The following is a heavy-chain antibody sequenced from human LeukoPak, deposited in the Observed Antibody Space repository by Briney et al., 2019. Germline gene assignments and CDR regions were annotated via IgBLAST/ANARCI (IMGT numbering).Heavy chain of an antibody. CDR2: IYYSGST. D-gene: IGHD4-23*01. V-gene: IGHV4-59*12. CDR3: ARDARSEYGGNSGVDY. CDR1: GGSISSYY. J-gene: IGHJ4*02. Sequence: SETLSLTCTVSGGSISSYYWSWIRQPPGKGLEWIGYIYYSGSTNYNPSLKSRVTISIDTSKNQFSLKLSSVTAADTAVYYCARDARSEYGGNSGVDYWGQGTLVTVSS.